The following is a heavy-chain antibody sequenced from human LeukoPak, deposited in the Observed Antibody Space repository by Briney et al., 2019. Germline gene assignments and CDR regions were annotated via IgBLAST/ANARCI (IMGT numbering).Heavy chain of an antibody. V-gene: IGHV3-23*01. CDR3: ANRFCSASVPFDY. D-gene: IGHD3-3*01. Sequence: GGSLRLSCAASGFTFSSYAMSWVRQAPGKGLEWVSTITYNGGSTAYADSVKGRFTISRDNSKSTLYLQMDSLRADDTAVYYCANRFCSASVPFDYWGQGTLVTVSS. J-gene: IGHJ4*02. CDR2: ITYNGGST. CDR1: GFTFSSYA.